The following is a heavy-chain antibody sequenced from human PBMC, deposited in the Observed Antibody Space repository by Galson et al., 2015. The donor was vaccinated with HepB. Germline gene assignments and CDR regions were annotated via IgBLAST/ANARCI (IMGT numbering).Heavy chain of an antibody. CDR3: ARGRICSSTSCYTYWFDP. D-gene: IGHD2-2*02. V-gene: IGHV3-74*01. CDR2: INSDGSST. J-gene: IGHJ5*02. Sequence: SLRLSCAASGFTFSNYWMHWVRQAPGKGLVWVSRINSDGSSTSYADSVKGRFTISRDNAKNTLYLQMNSLRPEDTAVYYCARGRICSSTSCYTYWFDPWGQGTLVTVSS. CDR1: GFTFSNYW.